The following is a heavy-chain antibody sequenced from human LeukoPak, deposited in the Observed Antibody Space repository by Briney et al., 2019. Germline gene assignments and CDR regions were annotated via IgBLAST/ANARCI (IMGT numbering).Heavy chain of an antibody. V-gene: IGHV3-21*01. CDR1: GFTFSSYS. Sequence: GGSLRLSCAASGFTFSSYSMNWVRQAPGKGLEWVSSISSSSSYIYYADSVKGRFTISRDNAKNSLYLQMNSLRAEDTAVYYCARGMNSGSSSWYVWSYWGQGTLVTVSS. J-gene: IGHJ4*02. CDR3: ARGMNSGSSSWYVWSY. D-gene: IGHD6-13*01. CDR2: ISSSSSYI.